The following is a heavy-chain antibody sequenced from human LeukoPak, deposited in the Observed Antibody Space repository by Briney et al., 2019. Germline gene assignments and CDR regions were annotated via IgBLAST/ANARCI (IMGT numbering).Heavy chain of an antibody. D-gene: IGHD1-26*01. Sequence: GGSLRLSCAASGFTASSNYMSWVRQAPGKGLEWVSVIYSGGSTNYADSVKGRFTISRDNSKNTLYLQMNSLRAEDTAVYYCAKDRYSGSSEFDYWGQGTLVTVS. J-gene: IGHJ4*02. CDR3: AKDRYSGSSEFDY. V-gene: IGHV3-66*01. CDR1: GFTASSNY. CDR2: IYSGGST.